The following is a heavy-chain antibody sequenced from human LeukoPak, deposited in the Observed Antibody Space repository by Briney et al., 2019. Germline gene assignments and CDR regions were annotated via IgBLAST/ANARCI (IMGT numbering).Heavy chain of an antibody. CDR1: GFTVSSNY. Sequence: PGGSLRLSCAASGFTVSSNYMSWVRQAPGKGLEWVSVIYSGGSTYYADSVKGRSTISRDNSKNTLYLQMNSLRAEDTAVYYCARPGGYYGSGSYLDYWGQGTLVAVSS. D-gene: IGHD3-10*01. V-gene: IGHV3-53*01. CDR2: IYSGGST. CDR3: ARPGGYYGSGSYLDY. J-gene: IGHJ4*02.